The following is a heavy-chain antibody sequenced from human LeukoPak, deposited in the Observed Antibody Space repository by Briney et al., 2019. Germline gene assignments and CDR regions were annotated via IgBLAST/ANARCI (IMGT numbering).Heavy chain of an antibody. Sequence: SETLSLTCTVSGGSISSSSYYWGWIRQPPGKGLEWIGSIYYSGSTYYNPSLKSRVTISVDTSKNQFSLMLSSVTAADTAVYYCARGRRAAAACYDPWGQGTLVTVSS. J-gene: IGHJ5*02. CDR3: ARGRRAAAACYDP. V-gene: IGHV4-39*07. CDR2: IYYSGST. CDR1: GGSISSSSYY. D-gene: IGHD6-13*01.